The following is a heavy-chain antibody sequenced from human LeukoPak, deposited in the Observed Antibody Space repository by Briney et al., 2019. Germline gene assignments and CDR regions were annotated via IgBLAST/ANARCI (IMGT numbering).Heavy chain of an antibody. CDR3: ARDKVVGATFFDY. V-gene: IGHV3-7*01. D-gene: IGHD1-26*01. Sequence: GGSLRLSCAASGLTFSRYWMSWVRQAPGKGLEWLANIGSDGTETNYVDSVKGRFTISRDNAKNSLYLQMNSLRGEDTAVYYCARDKVVGATFFDYWGQGTLVTVSS. CDR1: GLTFSRYW. CDR2: IGSDGTET. J-gene: IGHJ4*02.